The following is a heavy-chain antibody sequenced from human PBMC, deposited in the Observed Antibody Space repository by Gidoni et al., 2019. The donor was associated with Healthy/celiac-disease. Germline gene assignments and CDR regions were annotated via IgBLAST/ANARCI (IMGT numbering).Heavy chain of an antibody. V-gene: IGHV3-11*04. D-gene: IGHD2-21*02. J-gene: IGHJ4*02. CDR1: GFTFSDYY. CDR3: ARDCGGDCWGTGFDY. Sequence: QVQLVESGGGLVKPGGSLRLSCAASGFTFSDYYMSWVRQAPGKGLGWVSYISRSGSTIYYADSVKGRFTISRDNAENSLHLQTNSLRAEDTAVYYCARDCGGDCWGTGFDYWGQGTLVTVSS. CDR2: ISRSGSTI.